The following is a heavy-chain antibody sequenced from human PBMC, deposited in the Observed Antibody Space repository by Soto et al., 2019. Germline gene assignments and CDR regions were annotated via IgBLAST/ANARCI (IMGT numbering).Heavy chain of an antibody. D-gene: IGHD5-18*01. V-gene: IGHV3-7*05. J-gene: IGHJ4*01. CDR2: IKEDGSEK. CDR3: AKDGLGAYSYGSYYFDY. CDR1: GFSFGSYW. Sequence: LRLSCATSGFSFGSYWMTWIRQAPGKGLEWVANIKEDGSEKNYVDSVKGRFTISRDNAKNALYVQMNSLRAEDTAVYYCAKDGLGAYSYGSYYFDYWGQGTLVTVSS.